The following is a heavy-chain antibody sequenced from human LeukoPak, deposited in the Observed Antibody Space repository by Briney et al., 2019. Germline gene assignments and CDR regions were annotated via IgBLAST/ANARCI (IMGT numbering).Heavy chain of an antibody. CDR2: INYSGST. Sequence: SETLSLTCTVSGGSISSSSYYWGWIRPPPGEGLEWIGSINYSGSTHYNPSLKSRVTISVDTSKNQFSLKLTSVTAADTAVYYCARRPGYSSSWYYFDYWGQGTLVTVSA. J-gene: IGHJ4*02. CDR1: GGSISSSSYY. CDR3: ARRPGYSSSWYYFDY. V-gene: IGHV4-39*01. D-gene: IGHD6-13*01.